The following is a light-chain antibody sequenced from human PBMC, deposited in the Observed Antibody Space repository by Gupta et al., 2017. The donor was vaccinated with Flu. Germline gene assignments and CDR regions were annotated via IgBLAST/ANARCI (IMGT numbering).Light chain of an antibody. J-gene: IGLJ3*02. CDR3: QAYDSSLSGSWV. V-gene: IGLV1-40*01. Sequence: QSVLTQPPSVSGAPGQRVTISCAGTRSNIGAGYDVHWYQQLPGTAPKLLIYANNRRPSGVPDRFSGSKSGTSGSLAITGLQAEDGADYYCQAYDSSLSGSWVFGGGTKLTVL. CDR1: RSNIGAGYD. CDR2: ANN.